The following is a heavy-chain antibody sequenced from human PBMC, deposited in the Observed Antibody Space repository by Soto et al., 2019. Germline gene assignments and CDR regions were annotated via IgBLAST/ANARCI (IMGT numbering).Heavy chain of an antibody. CDR2: INPNSGGT. CDR3: ARTALQPGVGATSTPDYYYYGMDV. CDR1: GYTFTGYY. J-gene: IGHJ6*02. Sequence: ASVKVSCKASGYTFTGYYMHWVRQAPGQGLEWMGWINPNSGGTNYAQKFQGWDTMTRDTSISTAYMELSRLRSDDTAVYYCARTALQPGVGATSTPDYYYYGMDVWGQGTTVTVSS. V-gene: IGHV1-2*04. D-gene: IGHD1-26*01.